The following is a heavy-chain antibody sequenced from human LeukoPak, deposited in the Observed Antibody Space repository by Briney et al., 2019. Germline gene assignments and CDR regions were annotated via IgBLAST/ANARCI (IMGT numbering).Heavy chain of an antibody. CDR3: ARTSYSSSAIDDY. J-gene: IGHJ4*02. D-gene: IGHD6-6*01. V-gene: IGHV4-59*01. Sequence: SETLSLTCTVSGGSISSYYWSWIRQPPGKGLEWIGYIYYSGSTNYNPSLKSRVTISVDTSKNQFSLKLSSVTAADTAVYYCARTSYSSSAIDDYWGQGTLVTVSS. CDR2: IYYSGST. CDR1: GGSISSYY.